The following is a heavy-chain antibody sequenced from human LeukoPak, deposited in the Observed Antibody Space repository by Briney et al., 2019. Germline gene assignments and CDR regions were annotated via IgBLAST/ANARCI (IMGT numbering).Heavy chain of an antibody. CDR3: AKALMVRGVIVPGY. CDR2: ISGSGGST. CDR1: GFTFSSYA. J-gene: IGHJ4*02. Sequence: PGGSLRLSCAASGFTFSSYAMSWVRQAPGNGLEWVSAISGSGGSTYYADSVKGRFTISRDNSKNTLYLQMNSLRAEDTAVYYCAKALMVRGVIVPGYWGQGTLVTVSS. D-gene: IGHD3-10*01. V-gene: IGHV3-23*01.